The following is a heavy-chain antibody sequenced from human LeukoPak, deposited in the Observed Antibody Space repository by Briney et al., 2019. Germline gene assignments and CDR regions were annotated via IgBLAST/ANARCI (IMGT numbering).Heavy chain of an antibody. V-gene: IGHV5-51*01. J-gene: IGHJ3*02. D-gene: IGHD1-7*01. CDR2: IYPGDSDT. Sequence: GESLQISCQGSGSSFTSYWIGWVRQLPGKGLEWMGIIYPGDSDTRYSPSFQGQVTISADKSISPGYLQWSSLKASDTAMYYCASFHGGITGTTPSAVAFDIWGQGTMVTVSS. CDR3: ASFHGGITGTTPSAVAFDI. CDR1: GSSFTSYW.